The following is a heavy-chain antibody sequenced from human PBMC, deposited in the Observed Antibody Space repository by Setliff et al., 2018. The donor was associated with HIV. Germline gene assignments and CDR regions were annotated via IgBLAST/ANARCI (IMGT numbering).Heavy chain of an antibody. CDR3: ATRGEQLYFYGMDV. CDR1: GYTFTSYA. J-gene: IGHJ6*02. Sequence: ASVKVFCKASGYTFTSYAVNWVRQAPGQGLEWVGWIHTNTGDPTYAQGFTGRFVFSFDTSFSTAYLQISGLKAEDTAVYYCATRGEQLYFYGMDVWGQGTTVTVSS. V-gene: IGHV7-4-1*02. CDR2: IHTNTGDP. D-gene: IGHD1-26*01.